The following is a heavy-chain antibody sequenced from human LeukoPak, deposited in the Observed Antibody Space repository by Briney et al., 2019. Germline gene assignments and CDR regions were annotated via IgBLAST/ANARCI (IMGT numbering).Heavy chain of an antibody. V-gene: IGHV1-18*01. D-gene: IGHD3-22*01. J-gene: IGHJ3*02. CDR1: SYTFTSYG. CDR2: ISAYNGNT. CDR3: ASLKNYYDSSGYLVTDAFDI. Sequence: ASVKVSCKASSYTFTSYGINWVRQAPGQGLEWMGCISAYNGNTNYAQKLQGGVTMTTDTSTSTAYMELRSLRSDDTAVYYCASLKNYYDSSGYLVTDAFDIWGQGTMVTVSS.